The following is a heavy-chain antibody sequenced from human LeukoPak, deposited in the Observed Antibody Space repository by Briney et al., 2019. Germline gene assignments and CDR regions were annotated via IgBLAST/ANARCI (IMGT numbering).Heavy chain of an antibody. V-gene: IGHV3-21*01. CDR2: ISSSSSYI. CDR1: GFTFSSYA. D-gene: IGHD6-6*01. J-gene: IGHJ4*02. CDR3: TGDEDFYSSSSDY. Sequence: PGGSLRLSCAASGFTFSSYAMSWVRQAPGKGLEWVSFISSSSSYIYYADSVKGRFTISRDNAKNSLYLQMNSLRAEDTAVYYCTGDEDFYSSSSDYWGQGTLVTVSS.